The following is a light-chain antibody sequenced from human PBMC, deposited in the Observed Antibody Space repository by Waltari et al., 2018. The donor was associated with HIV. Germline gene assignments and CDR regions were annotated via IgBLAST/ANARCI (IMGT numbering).Light chain of an antibody. CDR2: GAS. J-gene: IGKJ4*01. CDR1: ETVSSGS. V-gene: IGKV3-20*01. Sequence: IVLTQSPGTVSLSPGARATLSCRADETVSSGSLAWYQQKPGQAPRLLIYGASIRASGVPDRFIGSGSGTDFTLTISRLEPEDFAVYLCQQYGSSPLTFGGGTRVEI. CDR3: QQYGSSPLT.